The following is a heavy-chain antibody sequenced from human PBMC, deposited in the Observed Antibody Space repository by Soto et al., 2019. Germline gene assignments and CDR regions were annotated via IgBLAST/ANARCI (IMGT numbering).Heavy chain of an antibody. CDR3: ARGYSGYDYNFDY. D-gene: IGHD5-12*01. CDR2: IXXTXXX. J-gene: IGHJ4*01. Sequence: PSETLSITCTVSGASITSGGYYWSWIRQHPEKGLXCLXXIXXTXXXXXNXXLKSRVTISIDTSEDQFSLKANSVTAADTAVYFCARGYSGYDYNFDYWGQGIPVTASS. V-gene: IGHV4-31*03. CDR1: GASITSGGYY.